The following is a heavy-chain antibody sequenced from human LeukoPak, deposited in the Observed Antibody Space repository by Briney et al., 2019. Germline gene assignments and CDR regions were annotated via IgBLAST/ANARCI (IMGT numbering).Heavy chain of an antibody. CDR3: ASHGDPDC. J-gene: IGHJ4*02. D-gene: IGHD4-17*01. CDR1: GFTFSSYG. V-gene: IGHV3-30*03. CDR2: ISYDGSNK. Sequence: GGSLRLSCAASGFTFSSYGMSWVRQAPGKGLEWVAVISYDGSNKYYADSVKGRFTISRDNSKNTLYLQMNSLRAEDTAVYYCASHGDPDCWGQGTLVTVSS.